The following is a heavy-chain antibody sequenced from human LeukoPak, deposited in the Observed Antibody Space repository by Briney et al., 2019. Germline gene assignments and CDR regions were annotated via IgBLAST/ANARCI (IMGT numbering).Heavy chain of an antibody. V-gene: IGHV1-69*13. CDR2: IIPIFGTA. D-gene: IGHD4-11*01. CDR1: GGTFSSYA. CDR3: ARDGRTTVSPRGYYYYYYYMDV. J-gene: IGHJ6*03. Sequence: GASVKVSCKASGGTFSSYAISWVRQAPGQGLEWMGGIIPIFGTANYAQKFQGRVTITADESTSTAYMELNSLRSEDTAVYYCARDGRTTVSPRGYYYYYYYMDVWGKGTTVTVSS.